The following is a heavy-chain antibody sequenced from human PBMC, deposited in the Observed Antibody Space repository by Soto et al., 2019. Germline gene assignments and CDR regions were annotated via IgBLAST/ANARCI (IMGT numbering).Heavy chain of an antibody. CDR2: TYYRSKWYF. J-gene: IGHJ6*03. D-gene: IGHD1-1*01. CDR3: ARGSWDDVSGHYYMDV. CDR1: GDSVSSNSAG. Sequence: QVQLQLSGPGLVTPSQTLSLTCAISGDSVSSNSAGWYWIRQTPSRGLEWLGRTYYRSKWYFNYAESVESRITINPDTSKNQFSLQLSSVTPDDTAVYYCARGSWDDVSGHYYMDVWGKGTTVTVSS. V-gene: IGHV6-1*01.